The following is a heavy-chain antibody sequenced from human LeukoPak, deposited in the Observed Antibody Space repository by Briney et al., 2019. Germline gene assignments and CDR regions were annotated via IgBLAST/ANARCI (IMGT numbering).Heavy chain of an antibody. CDR3: ARGYYDRSGYYFDY. CDR2: MSPNSVNT. Sequence: ASVKVSCKASGYTFTSYDVNWVRQATGQGLEWMGWMSPNSVNTFSAQKFQGRVTMTRNTSISTAYMDLSSLRSEDTAVYYCARGYYDRSGYYFDYWGQGTLVTVSS. J-gene: IGHJ4*02. V-gene: IGHV1-8*01. CDR1: GYTFTSYD. D-gene: IGHD3-22*01.